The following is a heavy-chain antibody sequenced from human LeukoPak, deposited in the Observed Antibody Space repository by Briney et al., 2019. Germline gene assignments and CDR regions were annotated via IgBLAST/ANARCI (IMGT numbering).Heavy chain of an antibody. Sequence: SETLSLTCTVSGGSISSSNYYWGWIRQPPGKGLEWIGSIYYSGSTYHNPSLKSRVTIFVDTSKNQFSLKLSSVTAADTAVYYCARHNRGYYYKDYWGQGTLVTVSS. CDR3: ARHNRGYYYKDY. V-gene: IGHV4-39*01. CDR2: IYYSGST. D-gene: IGHD3-22*01. CDR1: GGSISSSNYY. J-gene: IGHJ4*02.